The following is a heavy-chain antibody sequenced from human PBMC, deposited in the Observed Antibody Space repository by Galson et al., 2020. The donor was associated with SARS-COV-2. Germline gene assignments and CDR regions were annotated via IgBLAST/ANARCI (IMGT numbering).Heavy chain of an antibody. J-gene: IGHJ3*02. Sequence: QTLSLTCDISGDRVSSNSAAWNWNRQSPSRGLEWLGRTYYRSQWSTDYAVSVKSRITINPDTSKNQFSLQLNSVTPEDTAIYYCAGRVAGAGSLHIWGQGTMVIVSS. CDR2: TYYRSQWST. V-gene: IGHV6-1*01. D-gene: IGHD6-13*01. CDR3: AGRVAGAGSLHI. CDR1: GDRVSSNSAA.